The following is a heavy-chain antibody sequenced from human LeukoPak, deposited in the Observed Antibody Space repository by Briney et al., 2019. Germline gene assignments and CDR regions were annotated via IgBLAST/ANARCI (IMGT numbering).Heavy chain of an antibody. CDR3: ARHYDSSGYWYYFDY. CDR1: GGSISSYY. J-gene: IGHJ4*02. CDR2: IYYSGST. D-gene: IGHD3-22*01. V-gene: IGHV4-59*08. Sequence: SETLSLTCTVSGGSISSYYWSWIRQPPGKGLEWIGYIYYSGSTNYNPSLKSRVTMSVDTSKNQFSLKLSSVTAADTAVYYCARHYDSSGYWYYFDYWGQGTLVTVSS.